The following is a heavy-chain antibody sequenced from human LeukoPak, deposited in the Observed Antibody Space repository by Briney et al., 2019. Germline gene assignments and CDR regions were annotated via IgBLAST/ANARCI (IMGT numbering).Heavy chain of an antibody. CDR3: AKDSDTYGHRHFDH. CDR2: IGFDGSKI. D-gene: IGHD2-8*01. J-gene: IGHJ4*02. Sequence: GGSLRLSCVASGFTFSSYGMQWVRQAPGKGLEWVAFIGFDGSKIYYADSVKGRFTISRDNSKNTVNLKMNSLRVEDTAVYYCAKDSDTYGHRHFDHWGQGTLVTVSS. CDR1: GFTFSSYG. V-gene: IGHV3-30*02.